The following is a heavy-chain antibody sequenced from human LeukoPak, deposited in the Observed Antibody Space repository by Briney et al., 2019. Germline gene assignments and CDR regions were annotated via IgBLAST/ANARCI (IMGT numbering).Heavy chain of an antibody. Sequence: ASVKVSCKASGYTFTGYYMHWVRQAPGQGLEWKGWINPNSGGTNYAQKFQGRVTMTRDTSISTAYMELSRLRSDDTAVYYCARLTYYYDSSGYADDAFDIWGQGTMVTVSS. CDR3: ARLTYYYDSSGYADDAFDI. CDR1: GYTFTGYY. CDR2: INPNSGGT. J-gene: IGHJ3*02. V-gene: IGHV1-2*02. D-gene: IGHD3-22*01.